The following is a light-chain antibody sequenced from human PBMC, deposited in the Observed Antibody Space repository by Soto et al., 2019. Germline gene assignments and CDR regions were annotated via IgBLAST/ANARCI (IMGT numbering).Light chain of an antibody. CDR2: EVS. Sequence: QPVLTQPPSASGSPGQSVTISCTGTSSDVGGYNYVSWYQQHPGKAPKLMIYEVSKRPSGVTDRVSGSKSGNTASLTVSGLQAEDEADYYCTSYAGSDSVVFGGGTKVTVL. CDR3: TSYAGSDSVV. V-gene: IGLV2-8*01. J-gene: IGLJ2*01. CDR1: SSDVGGYNY.